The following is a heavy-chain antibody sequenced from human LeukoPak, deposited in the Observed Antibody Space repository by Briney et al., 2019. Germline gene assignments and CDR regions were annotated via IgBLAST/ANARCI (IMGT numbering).Heavy chain of an antibody. D-gene: IGHD5-18*01. CDR2: ISSSSSYI. CDR1: GFTFSSYS. J-gene: IGHJ4*02. CDR3: AKDSEIQLWYSFDY. V-gene: IGHV3-21*01. Sequence: NSGGSLRLSCAASGFTFSSYSMTWVRQAPGKGLEWVSSISSSSSYIYYADSVKGRFTISRDNAKNTLYLQMNSLRAEDTAVYYCAKDSEIQLWYSFDYWGQGTLVTVSS.